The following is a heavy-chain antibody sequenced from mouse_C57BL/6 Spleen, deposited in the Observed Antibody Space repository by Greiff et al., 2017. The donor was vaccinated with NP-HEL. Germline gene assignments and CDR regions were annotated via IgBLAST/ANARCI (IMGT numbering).Heavy chain of an antibody. D-gene: IGHD2-3*01. CDR2: IYPRSGNT. J-gene: IGHJ3*01. CDR3: ARYDGLHGFAY. V-gene: IGHV1-81*01. Sequence: VQLQQSGAELARPGASVKLSCKASGYTFPSYGISWVKQRTGQGLEWIGEIYPRSGNTYYNEKFKGKATLTADKSSSPAYMELRSLTSEDSAVYFCARYDGLHGFAYWGQGTLVTVSA. CDR1: GYTFPSYG.